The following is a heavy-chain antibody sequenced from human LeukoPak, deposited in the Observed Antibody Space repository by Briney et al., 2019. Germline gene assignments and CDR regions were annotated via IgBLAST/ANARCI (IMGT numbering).Heavy chain of an antibody. J-gene: IGHJ4*02. CDR3: ARRLEEAALLGPEQLFDY. V-gene: IGHV4-39*01. D-gene: IGHD6-6*01. Sequence: SETLSLTCTVSGGSISSSSYYWGWIRQPPGKGLEWIGSIYYSGSTYYNPSLKSRVTISVDTSKNQFSLNLSSVTAADTAVYYCARRLEEAALLGPEQLFDYWGQGTLVTVSS. CDR2: IYYSGST. CDR1: GGSISSSSYY.